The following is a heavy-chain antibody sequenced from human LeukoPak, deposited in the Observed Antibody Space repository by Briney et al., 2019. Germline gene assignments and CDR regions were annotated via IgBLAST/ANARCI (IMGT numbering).Heavy chain of an antibody. CDR1: GFTVSSNY. Sequence: GGSLRLSCAASGFTVSSNYVSWVRQAPGKGLECVLVIYSGGSTYYADSVKGRFTISRDNSKNTLYLQMNSLRAEDTAVYYCASSTTVVIIDAFDIWGQGTMVTVSS. V-gene: IGHV3-66*01. CDR3: ASSTTVVIIDAFDI. D-gene: IGHD4-23*01. J-gene: IGHJ3*02. CDR2: IYSGGST.